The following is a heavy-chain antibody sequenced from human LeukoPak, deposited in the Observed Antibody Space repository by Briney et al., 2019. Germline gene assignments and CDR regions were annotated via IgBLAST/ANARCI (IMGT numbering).Heavy chain of an antibody. V-gene: IGHV3-9*03. CDR2: ISWNSGSI. D-gene: IGHD6-13*01. Sequence: GRSLRLSCAASGFTFDDYAMHWVRQAPGKGLEWVSGISWNSGSIGYADSVKGRFTISRDNAKNSLYLQMNSLRAEDMASYYCAKESELGFDYWGQGTLVTVSS. CDR3: AKESELGFDY. CDR1: GFTFDDYA. J-gene: IGHJ4*02.